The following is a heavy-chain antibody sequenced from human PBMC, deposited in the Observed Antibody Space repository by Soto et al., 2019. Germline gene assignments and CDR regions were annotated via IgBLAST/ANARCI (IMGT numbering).Heavy chain of an antibody. CDR1: GGSISSYY. CDR3: ARSGIAVAGTYYYYGMDV. Sequence: QVQLQESGPGLVKPSETLSLTCTVSGGSISSYYWSWIRQPAGKGLEWIGRIYTSGSTNYNPSLKSRVPMSVDTSKNQFSLKLSSVTAADTAVYYCARSGIAVAGTYYYYGMDVWGQGTTVTVSS. D-gene: IGHD6-19*01. J-gene: IGHJ6*02. V-gene: IGHV4-4*07. CDR2: IYTSGST.